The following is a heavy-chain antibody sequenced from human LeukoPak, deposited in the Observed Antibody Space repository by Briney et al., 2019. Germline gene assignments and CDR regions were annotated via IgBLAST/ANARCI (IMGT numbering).Heavy chain of an antibody. CDR3: TRVGDYGGNWAWYFDL. V-gene: IGHV3-74*01. D-gene: IGHD4-23*01. J-gene: IGHJ2*01. CDR1: GFTFSSYW. Sequence: AGSLRFSCAASGFTFSSYWMHRVPQAPGKGLIWVSRIKSDGSNKNYADSVKGRFTISRDNAKNTLYLQMNSLRAEDTAVYYCTRVGDYGGNWAWYFDLWGRGTLVTVSS. CDR2: IKSDGSNK.